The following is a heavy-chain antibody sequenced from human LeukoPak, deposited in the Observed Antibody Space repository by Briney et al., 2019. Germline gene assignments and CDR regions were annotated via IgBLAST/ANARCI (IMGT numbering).Heavy chain of an antibody. CDR2: ISSSSSTI. V-gene: IGHV3-48*01. Sequence: GGSLTLSCAASKFNSGDFWMSWVRQAPGKGLEWVSYISSSSSTIYYADSVKGRFTISRDNAKNSLYLQMNSLRAEDTAVYYCARGDGYYFDYWGQGTLVTVSS. CDR3: ARGDGYYFDY. J-gene: IGHJ4*02. CDR1: KFNSGDFW.